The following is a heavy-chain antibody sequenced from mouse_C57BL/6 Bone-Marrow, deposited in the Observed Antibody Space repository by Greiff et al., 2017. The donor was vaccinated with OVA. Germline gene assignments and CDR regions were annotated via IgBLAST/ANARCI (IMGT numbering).Heavy chain of an antibody. CDR3: ASRHYDGSSYWYFDV. CDR2: IDPEDGET. CDR1: GFNIKDYY. V-gene: IGHV14-2*01. D-gene: IGHD1-1*01. J-gene: IGHJ1*03. Sequence: EVQLQQSGAELVKPGASVKLSCTASGFNIKDYYMHWVKQRTEQGLEWIGRIDPEDGETKYAPKFQGKAPITADPSSNTAYLQLSSLTTEDTAVYDCASRHYDGSSYWYFDVWGTGTTVTVSS.